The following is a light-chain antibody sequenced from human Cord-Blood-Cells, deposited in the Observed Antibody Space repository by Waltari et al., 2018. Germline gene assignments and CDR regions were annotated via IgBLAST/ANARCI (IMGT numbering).Light chain of an antibody. V-gene: IGKV3-11*01. J-gene: IGKJ5*01. Sequence: EIVLTQSPATPSLSPGERATLSCRASQSVSSYLAWYQQKPGQAPRLPIYDASNRATGIPARFSGSGSGTDFTLTISSLEPEDFAVYYCQQRSNWPITFGQGTRLEIK. CDR2: DAS. CDR1: QSVSSY. CDR3: QQRSNWPIT.